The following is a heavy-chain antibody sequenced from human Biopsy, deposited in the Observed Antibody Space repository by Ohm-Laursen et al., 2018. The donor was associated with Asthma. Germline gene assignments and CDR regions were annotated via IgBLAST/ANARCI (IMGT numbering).Heavy chain of an antibody. CDR2: VKGDGRRT. CDR3: ARDGVVPDAMYYHYYYGLDV. V-gene: IGHV3-74*01. J-gene: IGHJ6*02. D-gene: IGHD2-2*01. Sequence: GSLRLSCSASGLTFSDYGMHWVRQAPGKGLEWVSRVKGDGRRTSYADSVKGRFTISRDNAKNTLYLQMNSLRVEDTAVYYCARDGVVPDAMYYHYYYGLDVWGQGTTVTVSS. CDR1: GLTFSDYG.